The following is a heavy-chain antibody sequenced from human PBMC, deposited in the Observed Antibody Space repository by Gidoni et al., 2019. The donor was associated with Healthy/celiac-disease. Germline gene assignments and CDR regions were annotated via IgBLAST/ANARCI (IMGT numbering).Heavy chain of an antibody. CDR2: ISSNGGST. V-gene: IGHV3-64*01. D-gene: IGHD3-3*01. CDR1: GFTFSSCP. Sequence: EVQLVESGGGLVQPGGSLRLSCAASGFTFSSCPMHWVRQAPGKGLDYVSAISSNGGSTYYSNSVKGRFTISRDNSKNTLYLQMGSLRAEDMAVYYCARDSGDFWSGYPLGNFFDYWGQGTLVTVSS. J-gene: IGHJ4*02. CDR3: ARDSGDFWSGYPLGNFFDY.